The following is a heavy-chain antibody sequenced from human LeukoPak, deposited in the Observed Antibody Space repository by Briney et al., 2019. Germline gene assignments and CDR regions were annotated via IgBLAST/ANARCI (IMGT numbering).Heavy chain of an antibody. V-gene: IGHV4-59*08. D-gene: IGHD2-15*01. CDR2: IYYSGST. CDR1: GGSVSSYY. CDR3: ARHRGLQLGSDDWFDP. J-gene: IGHJ5*02. Sequence: PSETLSLTCTVSGGSVSSYYWSWIRQPPGKGLEWIGYIYYSGSTYYNPSLKSRVTISVDTSKNQFSLKLSSVTAADTAVYYCARHRGLQLGSDDWFDPWGQGTLVTVSS.